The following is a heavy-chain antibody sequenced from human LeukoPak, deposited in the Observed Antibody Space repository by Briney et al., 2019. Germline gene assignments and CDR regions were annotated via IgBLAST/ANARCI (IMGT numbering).Heavy chain of an antibody. D-gene: IGHD1-26*01. J-gene: IGHJ4*02. CDR3: ARPFPYSGSFFVDY. Sequence: GGSLRLSCAASGFSFNQYGMHWVRQAPGKGLEWVAFIRYDGNDKHYADSVKGRFTVSGDNSKNTLYLQMSSVRAEDTAVYYCARPFPYSGSFFVDYWGRGTLVTVSS. V-gene: IGHV3-30*02. CDR2: IRYDGNDK. CDR1: GFSFNQYG.